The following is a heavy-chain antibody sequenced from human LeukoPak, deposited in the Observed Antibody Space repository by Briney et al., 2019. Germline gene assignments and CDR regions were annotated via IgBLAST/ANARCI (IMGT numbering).Heavy chain of an antibody. CDR1: GGSISSYY. J-gene: IGHJ5*02. CDR2: IYYSGST. CDR3: ARSLSIAARGGWFDP. Sequence: SETLSLTCTVSGGSISSYYWSWIRQPPGKGLEWIGYIYYSGSTNYNPSLKSRVTISVDTSKNQFSLKLSSVTAADTAVYYCARSLSIAARGGWFDPWAREPWSPSPQ. V-gene: IGHV4-59*01. D-gene: IGHD6-6*01.